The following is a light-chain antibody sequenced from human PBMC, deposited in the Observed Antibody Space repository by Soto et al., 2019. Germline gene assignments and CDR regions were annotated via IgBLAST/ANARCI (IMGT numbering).Light chain of an antibody. CDR1: QSITGY. CDR3: QQSYSALYT. J-gene: IGKJ2*01. Sequence: DIQMTQSPSSLSASVGDRVTITCRASQSITGYLNWYQQKPGKAPKLLIYAASSLQSGVPSRFSGSGSGTDFTLTISSLHPEDFATYYCQQSYSALYTFGQGTKLEIK. CDR2: AAS. V-gene: IGKV1-39*01.